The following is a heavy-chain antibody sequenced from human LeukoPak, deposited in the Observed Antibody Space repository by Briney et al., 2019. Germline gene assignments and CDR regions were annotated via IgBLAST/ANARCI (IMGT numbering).Heavy chain of an antibody. CDR1: GFTFSSYA. Sequence: GGSLRLSCAASGFTFSSYAMHWVRQAPGQGLEWVAVISSDGNYKYYADSVRGRFTMSRDNSKNTLYLQMNSLRAEDTAVYYCVRDLAGDSYFDYWGQGTLVSVSS. J-gene: IGHJ4*02. D-gene: IGHD2-21*02. CDR2: ISSDGNYK. CDR3: VRDLAGDSYFDY. V-gene: IGHV3-30-3*01.